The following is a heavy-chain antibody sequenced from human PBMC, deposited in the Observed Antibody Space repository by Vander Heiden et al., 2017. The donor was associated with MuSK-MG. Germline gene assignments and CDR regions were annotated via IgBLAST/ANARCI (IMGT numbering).Heavy chain of an antibody. CDR2: IKQDGSEK. Sequence: EVLLVESGGGVVQPGGSLRLSCAASGLTLGSYWMTWVRQAPGKGLGWVANIKQDGSEKYYVDSVRGRFTISGDNARNSLYLQMNSLRAEDTAVYYCARERSVAGNNWFDPWGQGTLVTVSS. CDR1: GLTLGSYW. J-gene: IGHJ5*02. D-gene: IGHD6-19*01. CDR3: ARERSVAGNNWFDP. V-gene: IGHV3-7*01.